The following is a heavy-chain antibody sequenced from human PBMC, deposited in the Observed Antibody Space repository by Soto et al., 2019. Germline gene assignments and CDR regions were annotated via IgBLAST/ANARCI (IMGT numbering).Heavy chain of an antibody. CDR2: IIPIFGTE. V-gene: IGHV1-69*06. J-gene: IGHJ6*02. Sequence: QVQLVQSGDEVKKPGSSVKVSCKASGGTFSSYAISWVRQAPGQGLEWLVGIIPIFGTENYAQKFQGRVTITADKSTSTAYMELSSLRSEDTAVYYCASEAQRRSTIFGVPLRAQSRDYYYGMDVWGQGTTVTVSS. CDR3: ASEAQRRSTIFGVPLRAQSRDYYYGMDV. D-gene: IGHD3-3*01. CDR1: GGTFSSYA.